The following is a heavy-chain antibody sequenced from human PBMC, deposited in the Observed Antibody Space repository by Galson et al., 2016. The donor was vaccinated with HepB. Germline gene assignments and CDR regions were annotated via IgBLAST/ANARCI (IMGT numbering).Heavy chain of an antibody. CDR2: TYSTGSA. J-gene: IGHJ4*02. CDR3: ARGVDSSKIGY. CDR1: GGSINSGGYY. V-gene: IGHV4-31*03. D-gene: IGHD6-13*01. Sequence: TLSLTCSVSGGSINSGGYYWSWIRQHPGKGLEWIGSTYSTGSAFYNPSLKCRLTVSRDTSRNQLSLSLRSVTAADTAVYYCARGVDSSKIGYWGQGTLVTVSS.